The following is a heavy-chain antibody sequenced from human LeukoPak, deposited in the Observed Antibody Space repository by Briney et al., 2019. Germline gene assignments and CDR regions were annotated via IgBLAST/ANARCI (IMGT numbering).Heavy chain of an antibody. V-gene: IGHV4-39*01. CDR2: IYYSGST. J-gene: IGHJ3*02. D-gene: IGHD6-13*01. CDR3: AIGTIAAAGYDAFHI. CDR1: GGSISSSSYY. Sequence: SETLSLTCTVSGGSISSSSYYWGWIRQPPGKGLEWIGSIYYSGSTYYNPSLKSRVTISVDTSKNQFSLNLDSVTAADTAVYYCAIGTIAAAGYDAFHIWGQGTLVTVSS.